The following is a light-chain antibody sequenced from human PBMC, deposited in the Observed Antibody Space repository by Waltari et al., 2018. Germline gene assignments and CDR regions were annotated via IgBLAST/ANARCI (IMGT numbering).Light chain of an antibody. CDR1: SSKIGRNY. J-gene: IGLJ3*02. CDR2: RNN. V-gene: IGLV1-47*01. CDR3: AAWDDSLSGWV. Sequence: QSVLTQPPSASGTPGQRVTIPCSGSSSKIGRNYVYWYQQLPGTAPKLLVYRNNQRPPGVPDRFSGSKSGTSASLAISGLRSEDEADYYCAAWDDSLSGWVFGGGTKLTVL.